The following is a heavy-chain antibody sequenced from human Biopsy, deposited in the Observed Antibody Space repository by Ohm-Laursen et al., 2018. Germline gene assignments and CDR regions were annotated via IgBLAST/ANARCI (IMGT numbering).Heavy chain of an antibody. V-gene: IGHV3-23*01. J-gene: IGHJ6*02. Sequence: SLSLSCAASGFTFPTYAMNWVRQAPGKGLEWVAHIDVSDYNTYYADSVRGRFTISRDNSKQMVHLEINSLTAGDTAVYYCVKQWGGYNFDSGGQGTTVTVSS. CDR1: GFTFPTYA. CDR3: VKQWGGYNFDS. CDR2: IDVSDYNT. D-gene: IGHD1-20*01.